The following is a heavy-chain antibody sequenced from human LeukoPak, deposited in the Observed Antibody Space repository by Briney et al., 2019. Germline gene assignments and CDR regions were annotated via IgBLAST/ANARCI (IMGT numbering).Heavy chain of an antibody. Sequence: TGGSLRLSCAASGFTFSSYAMSWVRQAPGKGLEWVSAISGSGGSTYYADSVKGRFTISRDNSKNTLYLQMNSLRAEDTAVYYCATRGGDFWSGYLGYWGQGTLVTVSS. CDR1: GFTFSSYA. D-gene: IGHD3-3*01. J-gene: IGHJ4*02. CDR3: ATRGGDFWSGYLGY. CDR2: ISGSGGST. V-gene: IGHV3-23*01.